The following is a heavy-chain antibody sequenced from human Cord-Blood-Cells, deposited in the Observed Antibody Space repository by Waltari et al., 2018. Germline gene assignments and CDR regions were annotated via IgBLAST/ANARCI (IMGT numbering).Heavy chain of an antibody. Sequence: EVQLVESGGGLVKPGGSLRLSCAASGFTFSNAWMSWVRQAPGNGREWVGRIKSKTDGGTTDYAAPVKGRFTISRDDSKNTLYLQMNSLKTEDTAVYYCTTHRKITMVRGVIIDLDYWGQGTLVTVSS. CDR3: TTHRKITMVRGVIIDLDY. V-gene: IGHV3-15*01. CDR2: IKSKTDGGTT. D-gene: IGHD3-10*01. CDR1: GFTFSNAW. J-gene: IGHJ4*02.